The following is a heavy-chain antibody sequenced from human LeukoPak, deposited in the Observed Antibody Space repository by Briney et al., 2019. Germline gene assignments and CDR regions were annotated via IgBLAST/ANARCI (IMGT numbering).Heavy chain of an antibody. J-gene: IGHJ4*02. CDR3: ASSYYDFWSGYYTGKLDY. CDR2: ISSSGSTI. V-gene: IGHV3-11*04. CDR1: GFTFSDYY. D-gene: IGHD3-3*01. Sequence: GGSLRLSCAASGFTFSDYYMSWIRQAPGKGLEWVSYISSSGSTIYYADSVKGRFTISRDNAKNSLYLQMNSLRAEDTAVYYCASSYYDFWSGYYTGKLDYWGQGTLVTVSS.